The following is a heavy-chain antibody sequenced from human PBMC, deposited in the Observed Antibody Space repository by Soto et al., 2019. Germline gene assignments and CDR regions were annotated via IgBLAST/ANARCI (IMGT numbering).Heavy chain of an antibody. CDR2: IKSDGST. V-gene: IGHV3-74*01. CDR3: AGDPVPEY. Sequence: EVQLVESGGGLVQPGGSLRLSCAASGFTFSSYWMHWVRQAPGKGLVWVSLIKSDGSTNYADSVEGRFTISRDNAKNTLYLQMNSLRVEDTAVYYCAGDPVPEYWGQGTLVTVSS. CDR1: GFTFSSYW. J-gene: IGHJ4*02.